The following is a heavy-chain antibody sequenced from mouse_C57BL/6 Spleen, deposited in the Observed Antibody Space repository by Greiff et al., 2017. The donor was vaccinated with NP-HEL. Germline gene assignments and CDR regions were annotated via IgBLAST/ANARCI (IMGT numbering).Heavy chain of an antibody. CDR3: ARSIFIRGAMDY. CDR1: GFTFTDYY. J-gene: IGHJ4*01. Sequence: EVKLMESGGGLVQPGGSLSLSCAASGFTFTDYYMSWVRQPPGKALEWLGFIRNKANGYTTEYSASVKGRFTISRDNSQSILYLQMNALRAEDSATYYCARSIFIRGAMDYWGQGTSVTVSS. D-gene: IGHD1-2*01. CDR2: IRNKANGYTT. V-gene: IGHV7-3*01.